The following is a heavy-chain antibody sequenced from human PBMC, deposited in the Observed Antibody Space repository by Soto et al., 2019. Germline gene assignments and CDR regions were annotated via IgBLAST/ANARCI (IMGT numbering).Heavy chain of an antibody. J-gene: IGHJ6*02. CDR2: IYSSGSA. D-gene: IGHD6-19*01. CDR3: ARGFSSVSRDA. Sequence: SETLSLTCTVSGDSVSSGGYYWSWIRQPPGKGLEWIGYIYSSGSANYNPSLKSRVTISRDTSKNQISLKVASVTAADPAGYYCARGFSSVSRDAWGQGTTATVSS. CDR1: GDSVSSGGYY. V-gene: IGHV4-61*08.